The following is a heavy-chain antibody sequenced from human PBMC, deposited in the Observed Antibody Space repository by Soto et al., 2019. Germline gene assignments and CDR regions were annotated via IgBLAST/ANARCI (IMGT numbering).Heavy chain of an antibody. Sequence: SVKVSCKASGYTFTSYGISWVRQAPGQGLEWMGGIIPIFGTANYAQRFQGRVTITADESTSTAYMELSSLRSEDTAVYYCASVSGSYRNFDYWGQGTLVTVSS. CDR3: ASVSGSYRNFDY. J-gene: IGHJ4*02. CDR2: IIPIFGTA. CDR1: GYTFTSYG. V-gene: IGHV1-69*13. D-gene: IGHD1-26*01.